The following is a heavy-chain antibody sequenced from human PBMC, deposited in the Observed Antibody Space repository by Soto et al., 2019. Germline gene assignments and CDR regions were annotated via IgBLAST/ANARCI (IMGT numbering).Heavy chain of an antibody. CDR1: GGSVSSGSYY. D-gene: IGHD6-19*01. CDR2: IYYSGST. Sequence: QVQLQESGPGLVKPSETLSLTCTVSGGSVSSGSYYWSWIRQPPGKGLEWIGYIYYSGSTNYNPSPKGRVTISVDTSKNPFSLKLSSVTAADTAVYYCARGIEGWYQGRYYYGMDVWGQGTTVTVSS. V-gene: IGHV4-61*01. CDR3: ARGIEGWYQGRYYYGMDV. J-gene: IGHJ6*02.